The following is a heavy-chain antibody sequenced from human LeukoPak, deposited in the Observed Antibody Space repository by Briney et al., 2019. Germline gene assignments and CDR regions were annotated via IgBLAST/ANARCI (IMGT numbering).Heavy chain of an antibody. V-gene: IGHV1-18*01. Sequence: ASVTVSCKASGYTFTSYGISWVRQAPGQGLEWMGWISAYNGNTNYAQKLQGRVTITRDTSASTAYMELSSLRSEDTAVYYCARAKLYYYDSSGGSAFDIWGQGTMVTVSS. D-gene: IGHD3-22*01. J-gene: IGHJ3*02. CDR1: GYTFTSYG. CDR3: ARAKLYYYDSSGGSAFDI. CDR2: ISAYNGNT.